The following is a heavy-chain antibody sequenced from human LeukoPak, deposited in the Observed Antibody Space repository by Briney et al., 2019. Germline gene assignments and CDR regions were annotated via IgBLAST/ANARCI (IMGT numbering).Heavy chain of an antibody. D-gene: IGHD5-18*01. CDR3: ARDFSVDTAMVSRFDY. CDR2: IWYDGSNK. J-gene: IGHJ4*02. V-gene: IGHV3-33*08. CDR1: GLTFSSYA. Sequence: GGSLRLSCAASGLTFSSYAMHWVRQAPGKGLEWVAVIWYDGSNKYYADSVKGRFTISRNNSKNTLYLQMNSLRAEDTAVYYCARDFSVDTAMVSRFDYRGQGTLVTVSS.